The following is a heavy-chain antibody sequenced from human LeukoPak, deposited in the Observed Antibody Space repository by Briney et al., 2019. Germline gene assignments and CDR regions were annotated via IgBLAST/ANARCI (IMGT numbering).Heavy chain of an antibody. D-gene: IGHD3-10*01. V-gene: IGHV3-21*01. Sequence: GESLRLSCAASGFTFSSYSMNWVRQAPGKGLEWVSSISSSSSYIYYADSVKGRFTISRDNAKNSLYLQMNSLRAEDTAVYYCASSPSAFYWFGELHYFDYWGQGTLVTVSS. J-gene: IGHJ4*02. CDR2: ISSSSSYI. CDR3: ASSPSAFYWFGELHYFDY. CDR1: GFTFSSYS.